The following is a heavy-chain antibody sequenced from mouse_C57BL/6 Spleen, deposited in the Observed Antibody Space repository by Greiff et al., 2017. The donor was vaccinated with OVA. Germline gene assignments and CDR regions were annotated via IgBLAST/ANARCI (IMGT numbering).Heavy chain of an antibody. CDR3: TRAAQATGFAY. CDR1: GYTFTDYE. D-gene: IGHD3-2*02. J-gene: IGHJ3*01. V-gene: IGHV1-15*01. Sequence: QVQLQQSGAELVRPGASVTLSCKASGYTFTDYEMHWVKQTPVHGLEWIGAIDPETGGTAYNQKFKGKAILTAAKSSSTAYMELRSLTSEDSAVYYCTRAAQATGFAYWGQGTLVTVSA. CDR2: IDPETGGT.